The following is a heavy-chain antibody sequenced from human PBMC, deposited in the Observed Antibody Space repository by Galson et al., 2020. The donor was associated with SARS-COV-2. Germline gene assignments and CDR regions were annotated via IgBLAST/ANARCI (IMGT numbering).Heavy chain of an antibody. J-gene: IGHJ3*02. Sequence: SGPTLAKPTDPLTLTCPCSRFSLGTPTIGVSWVRQPTWKALECLPHLLSHHEKSYNTSLQSRLTISKDTSKSQVLLTMTNMDPVDTATYYCARIPLRYFDWLFHSDRPTPDAVDIGGQGTMVTVSS. CDR2: LLSHHEK. CDR3: ARIPLRYFDWLFHSDRPTPDAVDI. CDR1: RFSLGTPTIG. D-gene: IGHD3-9*01. V-gene: IGHV2-26*01.